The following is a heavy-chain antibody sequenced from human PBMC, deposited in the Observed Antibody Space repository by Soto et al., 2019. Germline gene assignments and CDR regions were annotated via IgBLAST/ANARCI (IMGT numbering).Heavy chain of an antibody. J-gene: IGHJ5*02. D-gene: IGHD1-26*01. CDR2: MNPKSRIT. V-gene: IGHV1-8*01. CDR1: GYTFTSSD. CDR3: ARGRVGSNWFDP. Sequence: QVQLVQSGAEVNKPGASVKVSCSASGYTFTSSDINWVRQAPGQGLEWMGWMNPKSRITAYAQKFQARVTMTRNTTIITAYLALRSPTFEATAVYYRARGRVGSNWFDPWGQGTLVTVSS.